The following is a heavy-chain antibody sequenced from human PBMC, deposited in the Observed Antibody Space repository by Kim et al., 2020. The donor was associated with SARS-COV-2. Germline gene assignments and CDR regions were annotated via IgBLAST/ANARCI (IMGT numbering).Heavy chain of an antibody. V-gene: IGHV3-9*01. Sequence: GGSLRLSCAASGFTFDDYAMHWVRQAPGKGLEWVSGISWNSGSIGYADSVKGRFTISRDNAKNSLYLQMNSLRAEDTALYYCAKEIHIAVTGRGYYFDY. D-gene: IGHD6-19*01. CDR2: ISWNSGSI. CDR3: AKEIHIAVTGRGYYFDY. J-gene: IGHJ4*01. CDR1: GFTFDDYA.